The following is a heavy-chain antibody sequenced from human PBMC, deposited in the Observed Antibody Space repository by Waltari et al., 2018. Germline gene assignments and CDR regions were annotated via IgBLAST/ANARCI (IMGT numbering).Heavy chain of an antibody. CDR3: ARGRDCSGGSCSPYNWFDP. Sequence: QVQLVQSGAAVKQPGSSVKVSCKASGGTFSSYAISWVRQAPGLGLEWMGGIIPIFGTANYAQKFQGRVTITADESTSTAYMELSSLRSEDTAVYYCARGRDCSGGSCSPYNWFDPWGQGTLVTVSS. CDR2: IIPIFGTA. J-gene: IGHJ5*02. CDR1: GGTFSSYA. V-gene: IGHV1-69*13. D-gene: IGHD2-15*01.